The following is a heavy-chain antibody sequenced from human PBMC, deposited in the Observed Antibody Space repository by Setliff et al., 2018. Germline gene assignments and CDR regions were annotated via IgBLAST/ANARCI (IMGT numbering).Heavy chain of an antibody. V-gene: IGHV1-69*05. Sequence: SVKVSCKASGGTFSSYAISWVRQAPGQGLEWMGGIIPIFGTANYAQKFQGRVTITTDESTSTAYMELSSLRSDDTAVYYCARDRGWELLVAFDIWGQGTMVTVSS. J-gene: IGHJ3*02. CDR3: ARDRGWELLVAFDI. CDR1: GGTFSSYA. D-gene: IGHD1-26*01. CDR2: IIPIFGTA.